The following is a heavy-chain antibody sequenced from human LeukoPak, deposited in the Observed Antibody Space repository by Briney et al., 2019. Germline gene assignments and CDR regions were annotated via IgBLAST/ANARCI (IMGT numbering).Heavy chain of an antibody. CDR3: ARDLGYSGISRDAFDI. V-gene: IGHV4-34*01. D-gene: IGHD1-26*01. CDR2: INHSGST. Sequence: SETLSLTCAVYGGSFSGYYWSWIRQPPGKGLEWIGEINHSGSTNYNPSLKSRVTMSVDTSKNQFSLKVNSVTAADTAVYYCARDLGYSGISRDAFDIWGQGTMVTVSS. J-gene: IGHJ3*02. CDR1: GGSFSGYY.